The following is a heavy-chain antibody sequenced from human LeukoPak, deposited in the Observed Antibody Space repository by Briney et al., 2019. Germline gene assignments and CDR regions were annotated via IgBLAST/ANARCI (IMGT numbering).Heavy chain of an antibody. V-gene: IGHV1-2*02. CDR1: GYTFTDYY. J-gene: IGHJ4*02. Sequence: GASVKVSCKASGYTFTDYYIHWVRQAPGQGLEWMGWISSDSGVTKYAQKFQVRVTMTRDASISTAYLEVSSLRSDDTAVYYCARDGASRSDYWGQGTLGTVSS. D-gene: IGHD6-13*01. CDR2: ISSDSGVT. CDR3: ARDGASRSDY.